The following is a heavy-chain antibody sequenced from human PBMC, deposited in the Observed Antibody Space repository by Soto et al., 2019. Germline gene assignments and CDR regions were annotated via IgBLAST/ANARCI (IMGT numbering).Heavy chain of an antibody. D-gene: IGHD2-15*01. CDR1: GYSFTSYW. CDR3: ARYCSGGSCYRPSYQFDY. CDR2: IYPGDSDT. Sequence: PGESLKISCKGSGYSFTSYWIGWVRQMPGEGLELMGIIYPGDSDTKYSPSFQGQVTISADKSIITAYLQWTSLKASDTAMYYCARYCSGGSCYRPSYQFDYWGQGTLVTVSS. V-gene: IGHV5-51*01. J-gene: IGHJ4*02.